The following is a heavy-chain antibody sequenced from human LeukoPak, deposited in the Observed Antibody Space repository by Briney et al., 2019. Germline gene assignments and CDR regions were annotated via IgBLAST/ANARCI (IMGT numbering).Heavy chain of an antibody. CDR2: INPNSGGT. V-gene: IGHV1-2*06. CDR1: GYTFTGYY. Sequence: ASVKVSCKASGYTFTGYYMHWVRQAPGQGLEWMGRINPNSGGTNYAQKFQGRVTMTRDTSISTAYMELSRLRSDDTAVYYCARDPTYDYVWADWGRGTLVTVSS. D-gene: IGHD3-16*01. CDR3: ARDPTYDYVWAD. J-gene: IGHJ4*02.